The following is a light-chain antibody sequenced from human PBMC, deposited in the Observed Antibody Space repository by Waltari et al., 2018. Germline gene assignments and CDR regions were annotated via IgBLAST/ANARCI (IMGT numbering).Light chain of an antibody. CDR1: SNDVGGYNS. CDR2: DVS. CDR3: SSQSSNDVVL. J-gene: IGLJ2*01. V-gene: IGLV2-14*01. Sequence: QSALTQPASVSGSPGQSVTIFCAGTSNDVGGYNSVSWYQEHPGQAPRVIIYDVSDRPSGVSGRFSGSKSDNTASLTISGLQAEDEADYYCSSQSSNDVVLFGGGTKLTVL.